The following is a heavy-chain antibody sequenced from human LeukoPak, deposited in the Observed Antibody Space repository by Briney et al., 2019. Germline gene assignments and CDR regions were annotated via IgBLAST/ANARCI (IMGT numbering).Heavy chain of an antibody. J-gene: IGHJ4*02. CDR2: IYYSGGT. CDR1: GGSISNISYY. CDR3: ARKDDTTTYYFDY. V-gene: IGHV4-39*02. Sequence: SETLSLTCTVSGGSISNISYYWGWIRQTPGKGLEWIGSIYYSGGTNYNPSLKSRPTISVDTSKNHFSLKLSSVTAADAAVYYCARKDDTTTYYFDYWGQGTLVTVSS. D-gene: IGHD1-26*01.